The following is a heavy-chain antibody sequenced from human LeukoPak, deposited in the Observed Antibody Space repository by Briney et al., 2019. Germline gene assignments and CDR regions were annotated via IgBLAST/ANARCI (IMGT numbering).Heavy chain of an antibody. D-gene: IGHD5-18*01. CDR3: ARDSESGQLWLDFDY. Sequence: RASVKVSCKASGYTFTGYYMHWVRQAPGQGLEWMGWINPNSGGTNYAQKFQGRVTMTRDTSISTAYMELSRLRSDDAAVYYCARDSESGQLWLDFDYWGQGTLVTVSS. J-gene: IGHJ4*02. V-gene: IGHV1-2*02. CDR2: INPNSGGT. CDR1: GYTFTGYY.